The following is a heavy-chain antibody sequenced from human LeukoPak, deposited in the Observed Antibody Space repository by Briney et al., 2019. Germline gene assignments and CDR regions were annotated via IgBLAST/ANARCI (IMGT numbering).Heavy chain of an antibody. CDR2: IIPILGLT. Sequence: SVKVSCKASGGTFSSYAISWVRQAPGQGLEWMGRIIPILGLTNHAQKFQGRVTITADKSTSTAYMELSSLRPEDTAVYYCASALGYCNGGSCYLDAFDIWGQGTMVTVSS. CDR3: ASALGYCNGGSCYLDAFDI. CDR1: GGTFSSYA. D-gene: IGHD2-15*01. J-gene: IGHJ3*02. V-gene: IGHV1-69*04.